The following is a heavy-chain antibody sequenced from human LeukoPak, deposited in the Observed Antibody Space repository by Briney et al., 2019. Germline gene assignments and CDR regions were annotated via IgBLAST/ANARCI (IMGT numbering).Heavy chain of an antibody. CDR3: AKDALLGFDP. Sequence: GGSLRLSCAASGFTFSSYSMNWVRQAPGKGLEWVAFIRYDGSNKYYADSVKGRFTISRDNSKNTLYLQMNSLRAEDTAVYYCAKDALLGFDPWGQGTLVTVSS. J-gene: IGHJ5*02. D-gene: IGHD1-26*01. CDR1: GFTFSSYS. CDR2: IRYDGSNK. V-gene: IGHV3-30*02.